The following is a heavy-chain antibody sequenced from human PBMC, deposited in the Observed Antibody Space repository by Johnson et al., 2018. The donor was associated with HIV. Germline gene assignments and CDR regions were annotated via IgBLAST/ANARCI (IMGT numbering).Heavy chain of an antibody. D-gene: IGHD3-16*01. J-gene: IGHJ3*02. Sequence: QVQLVESGGGVVQPGRSLRLSCAASGFTFSSYAMHWVRQAPGKGLEWVAVISYDGSNKYYADSVKGRFTISRDNSKNTLYLQMNSLRAEDTAVYYCAREGEESLDPPLAFDIWGQGTMVTVSS. CDR3: AREGEESLDPPLAFDI. CDR2: ISYDGSNK. CDR1: GFTFSSYA. V-gene: IGHV3-30-3*01.